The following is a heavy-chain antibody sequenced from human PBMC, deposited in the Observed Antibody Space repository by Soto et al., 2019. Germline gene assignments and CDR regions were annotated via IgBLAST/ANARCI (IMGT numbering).Heavy chain of an antibody. CDR1: GFTFSRHT. J-gene: IGHJ4*02. V-gene: IGHV3-30-3*01. CDR3: AREVYYDFWSGCNTHPYYFDD. D-gene: IGHD3-3*01. CDR2: ISDDGSNT. Sequence: QVQLVESGGGVVQPGRSLRLSCAASGFTFSRHTMHWVRQAPGKGLEWVAAISDDGSNTYYADSVKGRFTISRDNSKNTLHLQMSSLSSEDTAVHPSAREVYYDFWSGCNTHPYYFDDWGQGTLVTVSS.